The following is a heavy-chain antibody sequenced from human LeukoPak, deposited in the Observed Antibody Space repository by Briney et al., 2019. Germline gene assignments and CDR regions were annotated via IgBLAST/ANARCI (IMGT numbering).Heavy chain of an antibody. CDR2: IRSEANSYAT. CDR3: SSSSEDY. Sequence: GGSLRLSCAASGFTFSGSTMHWVRQASGKGLEWVGRIRSEANSYATAYAASVKGRFTISRDDSKNTAYLQMNSLRTEDTDVYYCSSSSEDYWGQGALVTVYS. J-gene: IGHJ4*02. CDR1: GFTFSGST. V-gene: IGHV3-73*01. D-gene: IGHD3-10*01.